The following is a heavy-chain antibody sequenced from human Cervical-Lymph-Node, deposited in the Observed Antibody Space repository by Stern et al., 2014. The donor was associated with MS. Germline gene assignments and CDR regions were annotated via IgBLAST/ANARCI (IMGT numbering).Heavy chain of an antibody. D-gene: IGHD2-21*02. CDR1: GFTFSDYH. J-gene: IGHJ4*02. CDR2: ISTTGKTI. V-gene: IGHV3-11*01. Sequence: MQLVESGGGSVKPGGSLRLSCAVSGFTFSDYHMHWIRQAPGKGLEWISYISTTGKTIYYADSLKGRFTISRDNAKNSLYLQMNSLRVEDTAVYYCVRASDPLFEYWGQGTLVTVSS. CDR3: VRASDPLFEY.